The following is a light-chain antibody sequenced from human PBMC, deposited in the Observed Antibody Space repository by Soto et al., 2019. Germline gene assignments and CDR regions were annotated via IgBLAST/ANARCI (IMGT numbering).Light chain of an antibody. CDR3: GTWDSSLSAVV. CDR2: ENN. Sequence: QSVLTQPPSVSAAPGQQVTISSSGSSSNIGNNYVSWYQQLPGTAPKLLIYENNKRPSGIPDRFSGSKSGTSATLGITGLQTGDKADYYCGTWDSSLSAVVFGGGTKLTVL. V-gene: IGLV1-51*02. CDR1: SSNIGNNY. J-gene: IGLJ2*01.